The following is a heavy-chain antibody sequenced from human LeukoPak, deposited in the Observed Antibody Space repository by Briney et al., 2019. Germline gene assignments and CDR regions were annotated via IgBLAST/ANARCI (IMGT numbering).Heavy chain of an antibody. V-gene: IGHV4-61*01. D-gene: IGHD3-10*01. CDR3: ARTHYGSGSHNWFDP. Sequence: KPSETLSLTCTVSGGSVSSGSYYWSWIRQPPGKGLEGIGYIYYSGSTNYNPSLKSRVTISVDTSKNQFSLKLSSVPAADPAVYYCARTHYGSGSHNWFDPWGQGTLVTVSS. J-gene: IGHJ5*02. CDR1: GGSVSSGSYY. CDR2: IYYSGST.